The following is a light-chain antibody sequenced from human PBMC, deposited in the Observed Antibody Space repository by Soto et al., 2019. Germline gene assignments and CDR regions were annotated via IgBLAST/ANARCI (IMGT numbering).Light chain of an antibody. CDR3: QQYDRLPYT. CDR1: QSISNW. CDR2: KAS. V-gene: IGKV1-5*03. Sequence: DIQMTQSPSTLSASVGDTVTITCRASQSISNWLAWYQQKPGQAPKLLIHKASTLESGVPSRFSGSGSGTEFTLTISSLQPDDFATYYCQQYDRLPYTFGQGTNLEIK. J-gene: IGKJ2*01.